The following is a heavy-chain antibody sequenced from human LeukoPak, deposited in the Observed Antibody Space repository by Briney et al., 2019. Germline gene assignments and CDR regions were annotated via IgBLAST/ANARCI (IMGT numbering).Heavy chain of an antibody. CDR3: AKTSVGEGRIIGSGYFDN. Sequence: GGSLRLSCAASGFTFSSHWMNWVRQAPGKGLEWVSIISGSGTVTYYADSVRGRFTISRDNSKNTLYLQMNSLRAEDTAVYYCAKTSVGEGRIIGSGYFDNWGQGTLVTVSS. CDR2: ISGSGTVT. J-gene: IGHJ4*02. V-gene: IGHV3-23*01. D-gene: IGHD2-15*01. CDR1: GFTFSSHW.